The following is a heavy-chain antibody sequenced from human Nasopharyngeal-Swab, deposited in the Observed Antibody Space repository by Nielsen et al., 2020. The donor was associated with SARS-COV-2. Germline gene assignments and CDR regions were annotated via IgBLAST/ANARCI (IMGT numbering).Heavy chain of an antibody. Sequence: SETLSLTCTVSGGSISSSSYYWGWVRQPPGKGLEWIGSIHYNGNTYYSPSLKSRVSTSIDTSGTQFSLKLSSVTAADTAIYYCARPSGGVQFYWYFDLWGRGTLVTVSS. CDR1: GGSISSSSYY. CDR3: ARPSGGVQFYWYFDL. CDR2: IHYNGNT. J-gene: IGHJ2*01. D-gene: IGHD3-10*01. V-gene: IGHV4-39*01.